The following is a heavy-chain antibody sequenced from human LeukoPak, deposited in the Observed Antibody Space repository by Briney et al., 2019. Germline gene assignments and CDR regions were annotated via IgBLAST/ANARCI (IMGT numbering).Heavy chain of an antibody. D-gene: IGHD3-22*01. CDR3: ANYDSSGYYYNY. Sequence: SETLSLTCTVSGGSISSSRYYWGWIRQPPGKGLEWIGSIYYNGSTYYSPSLKSRVTIYVDTSKNQFSLKLSSVTAADTAVYYCANYDSSGYYYNYWGQGTLVTVSS. CDR2: IYYNGST. V-gene: IGHV4-39*07. CDR1: GGSISSSRYY. J-gene: IGHJ4*02.